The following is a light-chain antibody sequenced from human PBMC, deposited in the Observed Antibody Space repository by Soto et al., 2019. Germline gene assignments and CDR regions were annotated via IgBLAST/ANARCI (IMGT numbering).Light chain of an antibody. Sequence: EFVLTQSPVTLSVSQVERSILSFRASQSVTIDLAWYQQKPGQAPRLLLYGASTRATGIPVRFSGSGFGTEFTLTISSLQSEDFAVYYCQQYKNWPLFGQGTRLEIK. CDR1: QSVTID. CDR2: GAS. V-gene: IGKV3-15*01. CDR3: QQYKNWPL. J-gene: IGKJ5*01.